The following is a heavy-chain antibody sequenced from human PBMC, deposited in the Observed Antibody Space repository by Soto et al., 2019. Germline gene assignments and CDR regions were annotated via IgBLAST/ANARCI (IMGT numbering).Heavy chain of an antibody. V-gene: IGHV3-30*18. CDR1: GFTFSSYG. CDR3: AKDIYSNYVNAFDI. Sequence: QVQLVESGGGVVQPGRSLRLSCAASGFTFSSYGMHWVRQAPGKGLEWVAVISYDGSNKYNADSVKGRFTISRDNSKNTLYLQMNSLRAEDTAVYDCAKDIYSNYVNAFDIWGQGTMVTVSS. J-gene: IGHJ3*02. D-gene: IGHD4-4*01. CDR2: ISYDGSNK.